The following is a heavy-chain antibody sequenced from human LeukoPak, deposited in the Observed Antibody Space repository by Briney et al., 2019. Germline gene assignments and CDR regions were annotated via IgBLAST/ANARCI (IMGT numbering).Heavy chain of an antibody. D-gene: IGHD3-22*01. CDR2: IIPILGIA. CDR3: ARDQGDISCGYYAIWYAFDV. Sequence: ASVKVSCKASGGTFNNYAISWVRQAPGQGLEWMGRIIPILGIANYAQEFQGRLIITADKATSSAYMELSSLRSEDTAVYYCARDQGDISCGYYAIWYAFDVWGQGTMVTVSS. V-gene: IGHV1-69*04. CDR1: GGTFNNYA. J-gene: IGHJ3*01.